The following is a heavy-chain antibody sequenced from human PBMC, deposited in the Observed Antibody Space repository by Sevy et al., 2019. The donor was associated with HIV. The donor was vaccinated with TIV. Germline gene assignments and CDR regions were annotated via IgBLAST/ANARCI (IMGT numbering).Heavy chain of an antibody. V-gene: IGHV3-11*06. CDR3: ARGLVGANLGTDY. J-gene: IGHJ4*02. CDR1: GFSFNMYW. Sequence: GGSLRLSCTASGFSFNMYWMSWVRQAPGQGLEWISYISFSSNYTMYADSVTGRFTISRDNAKNSLYLQMNSLRAEDTAVYYCARGLVGANLGTDYWGQGSLVTVSS. CDR2: ISFSSNYT. D-gene: IGHD1-26*01.